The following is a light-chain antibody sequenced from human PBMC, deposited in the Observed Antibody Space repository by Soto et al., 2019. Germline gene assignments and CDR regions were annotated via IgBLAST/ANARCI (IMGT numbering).Light chain of an antibody. CDR3: QQYNNWPPMYT. CDR1: PSVSSN. V-gene: IGKV3-15*01. J-gene: IGKJ2*01. Sequence: EIVMTQSPATLSVSQGERATLSCSASPSVSSNLAWYQQKPGQAPRLLIYGASTRATGIPARFSGSGSVTEFTLTISSLQSEDFAVYYCQQYNNWPPMYTFGQGTKLEIK. CDR2: GAS.